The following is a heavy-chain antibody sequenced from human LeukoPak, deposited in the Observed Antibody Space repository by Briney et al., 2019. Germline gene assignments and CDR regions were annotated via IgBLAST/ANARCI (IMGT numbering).Heavy chain of an antibody. CDR3: ARGRHDITMIVVVMTSVSYYLDV. J-gene: IGHJ6*03. Sequence: PSETLSRTCAVYGGSFSAYHWTWIRQSPGKGLEWIGDINPSGSTYYNPSLKSRLTISVDTSKNQFSLKLRYVTAADTAVYYCARGRHDITMIVVVMTSVSYYLDVWGKGTTVTVS. CDR1: GGSFSAYH. CDR2: INPSGST. D-gene: IGHD3-22*01. V-gene: IGHV4-34*01.